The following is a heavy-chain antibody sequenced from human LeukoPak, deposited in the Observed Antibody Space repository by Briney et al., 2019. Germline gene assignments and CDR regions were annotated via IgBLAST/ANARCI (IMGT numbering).Heavy chain of an antibody. D-gene: IGHD6-13*01. CDR1: HYSITFGYY. V-gene: IGHV4-38-2*02. Sequence: SETLSLTCTVSHYSITFGYYWGWIRQPPGKGLEWIGEINHSGSTNYNPSLKSRVTISVDTSKNQFSLELSSVTAADTAVYYCARNCGPSYSSSWYSCADYWGQGTLVTVSS. CDR2: INHSGST. CDR3: ARNCGPSYSSSWYSCADY. J-gene: IGHJ4*02.